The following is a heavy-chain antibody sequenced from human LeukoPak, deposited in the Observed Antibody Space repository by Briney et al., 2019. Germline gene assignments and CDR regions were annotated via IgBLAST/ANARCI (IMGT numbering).Heavy chain of an antibody. D-gene: IGHD5-12*01. J-gene: IGHJ4*02. CDR1: GYTFTNYG. Sequence: GASVKVSCKASGYTFTNYGFNWVRQAPGQGLEWMGWISGYNGYTKYAQKLQGRVTMTTDTSTSTAYMELRSLRSDDTAVYYCARAPGYSGYDYFDYWGQGTLVTVSS. V-gene: IGHV1-18*01. CDR2: ISGYNGYT. CDR3: ARAPGYSGYDYFDY.